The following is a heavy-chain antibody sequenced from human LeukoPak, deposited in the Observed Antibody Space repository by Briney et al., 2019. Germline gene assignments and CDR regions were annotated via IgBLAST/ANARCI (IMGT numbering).Heavy chain of an antibody. CDR3: ATYGSGSYYRKAFGY. J-gene: IGHJ4*02. CDR1: GFTFSSYA. D-gene: IGHD3-10*01. V-gene: IGHV3-23*01. CDR2: ITISGATT. Sequence: GGSLRLSRAASGFTFSSYAMSWVRQAPGKGLEWVSSITISGATTYYADSVKGRLTISRDNSKTTLYLQMNSLRAEDTAVYYCATYGSGSYYRKAFGYWGQGTLVTVSS.